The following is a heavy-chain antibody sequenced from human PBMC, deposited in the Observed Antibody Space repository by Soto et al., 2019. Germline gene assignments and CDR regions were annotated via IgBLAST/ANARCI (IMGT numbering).Heavy chain of an antibody. J-gene: IGHJ5*02. CDR1: GYTFTSYY. CDR3: ERQITVTTYDP. D-gene: IGHD4-4*01. Sequence: GASVKVSCKASGYTFTSYYMHWVRQAPGQGLEWMGIINPSGGSTSYAQKFQGRVTMTRDTSASTAYMELSSLRSEDTAVYYCERQITVTTYDPWGQGTLVTVSS. V-gene: IGHV1-46*01. CDR2: INPSGGST.